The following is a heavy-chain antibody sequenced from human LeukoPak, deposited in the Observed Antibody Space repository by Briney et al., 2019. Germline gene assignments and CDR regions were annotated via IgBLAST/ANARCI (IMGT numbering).Heavy chain of an antibody. CDR2: ISSSSSYI. Sequence: GGSLRLSCAASGFTFSSYSMSWVRQAPGKGLEWVSSISSSSSYIYYADSVKGRFTISRDNAKNSLYLQMNSLRAEDTAVYYCAREAVAGVFDYWGQGTLVTVSS. J-gene: IGHJ4*02. D-gene: IGHD6-19*01. CDR1: GFTFSSYS. CDR3: AREAVAGVFDY. V-gene: IGHV3-21*01.